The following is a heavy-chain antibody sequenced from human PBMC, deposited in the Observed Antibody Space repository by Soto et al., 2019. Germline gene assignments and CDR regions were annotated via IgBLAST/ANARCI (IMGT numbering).Heavy chain of an antibody. Sequence: QVHLVQSGAEVKEPGASVKVSCKTSGYTFSDYYLHWVRQAPGQGLEWMGWINPNSGGTSYAEKFQGWDTXXRXTXDSTAYMEVRRLKSDDTAVYYCARGYSSSWLNWFDPWGQGTLVTVSS. CDR2: INPNSGGT. D-gene: IGHD6-13*01. CDR1: GYTFSDYY. V-gene: IGHV1-2*04. J-gene: IGHJ5*02. CDR3: ARGYSSSWLNWFDP.